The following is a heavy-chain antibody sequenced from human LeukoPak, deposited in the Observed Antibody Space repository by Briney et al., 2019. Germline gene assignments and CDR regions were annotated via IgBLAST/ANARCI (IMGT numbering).Heavy chain of an antibody. CDR3: ARDHNWNDGGNWFDP. V-gene: IGHV4-30-4*01. Sequence: SQTLPLTCTVSGGSISSGDYYWSWIRQPPGKGLEWIGYIYYSGSTYYNPSLKSRVTISVDTSKNQFSLKLSSVTAADTAVYYCARDHNWNDGGNWFDPWGQGTLVTVSS. CDR1: GGSISSGDYY. D-gene: IGHD1-1*01. CDR2: IYYSGST. J-gene: IGHJ5*02.